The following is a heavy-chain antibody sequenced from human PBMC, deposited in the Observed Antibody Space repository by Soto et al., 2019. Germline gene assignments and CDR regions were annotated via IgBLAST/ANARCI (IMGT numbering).Heavy chain of an antibody. J-gene: IGHJ4*02. CDR3: ATAPEYGSSPDAYYFDY. D-gene: IGHD6-6*01. Sequence: ASVKVSCKVSGYTLTELSMHWVRQAPGKGLEWMGGFDPEDGETIYAQRFQGRVTMTEDTSTDTAYMELSSLRSEDTALYYCATAPEYGSSPDAYYFDYWGQGTLVTVSS. V-gene: IGHV1-24*01. CDR2: FDPEDGET. CDR1: GYTLTELS.